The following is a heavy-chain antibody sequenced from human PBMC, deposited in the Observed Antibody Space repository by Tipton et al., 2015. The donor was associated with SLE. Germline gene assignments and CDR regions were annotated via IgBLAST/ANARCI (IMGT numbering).Heavy chain of an antibody. Sequence: VQLVQSGAEAKKPGESLKISCEISGYNFDTYWVGWVRQLPGKGLDWVGIIYPGDSDTRYSPSFQGQVTISADESISTVYLQWSSLKASDTAVYYCARSGSSSLDHWGQGTLVTVSS. CDR2: IYPGDSDT. CDR1: GYNFDTYW. D-gene: IGHD6-6*01. J-gene: IGHJ4*02. V-gene: IGHV5-51*03. CDR3: ARSGSSSLDH.